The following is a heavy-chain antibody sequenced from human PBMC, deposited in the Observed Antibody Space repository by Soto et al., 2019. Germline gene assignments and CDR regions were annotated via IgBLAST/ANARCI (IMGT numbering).Heavy chain of an antibody. CDR3: AAESSSSTLYYYYGMDV. V-gene: IGHV1-69*01. CDR1: GGTFSSYA. Sequence: ISCKASGGTFSSYAISWVRQGTGQGLEWMGGIIPIFGTANYAQKFQGRVTITADESTSTAYMELSSLRSEDTAVYYCAAESSSSTLYYYYGMDVWGQGTTVTVSS. D-gene: IGHD6-6*01. CDR2: IIPIFGTA. J-gene: IGHJ6*02.